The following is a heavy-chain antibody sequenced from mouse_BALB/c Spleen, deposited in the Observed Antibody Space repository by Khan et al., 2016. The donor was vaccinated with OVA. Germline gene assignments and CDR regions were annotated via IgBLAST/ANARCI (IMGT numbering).Heavy chain of an antibody. V-gene: IGHV2-2*02. CDR3: AKNYDDEECLAY. CDR2: IWSDGST. J-gene: IGHJ3*01. CDR1: GFSLTSYG. Sequence: QVQLKQSGPGLVQPSQSLSITCTVSGFSLTSYGVHWVRQSPGKGLEWLGVIWSDGSTDYNAAFISRLNNSKDYSKNQAFFTMNSLQDNDTAIYYGAKNYDDEECLAYWGQGTLVTVSA. D-gene: IGHD2-4*01.